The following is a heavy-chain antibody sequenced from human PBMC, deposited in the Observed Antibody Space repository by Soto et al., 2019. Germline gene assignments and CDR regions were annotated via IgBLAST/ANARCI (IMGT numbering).Heavy chain of an antibody. V-gene: IGHV1-3*01. CDR2: INAGNGNT. Sequence: QVQLVQSGAEVKKPGASVQVSCMASGYTFTNYAMHWVRQAPGQRLEWMGWINAGNGNTKYSQKFQGRVTITRDTSASTAYMELSSLRSEDTAVYYCARGPGGPDGPGDYWGQGTLVTVSS. D-gene: IGHD2-15*01. CDR1: GYTFTNYA. CDR3: ARGPGGPDGPGDY. J-gene: IGHJ4*02.